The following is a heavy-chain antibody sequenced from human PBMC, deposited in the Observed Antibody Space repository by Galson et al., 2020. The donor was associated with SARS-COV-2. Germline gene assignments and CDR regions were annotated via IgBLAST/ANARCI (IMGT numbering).Heavy chain of an antibody. V-gene: IGHV1-18*01. Sequence: GESLKISCKASGYTFTSYGISWVRQAPGQGLEWMGWISAYNGNTNYAQKLQGRVTMTTDTSTSTAYMELRSLRSDDTAVYYCARDYYGSGSYYPDYYDGMDVWGQGTTVTVSS. CDR2: ISAYNGNT. CDR1: GYTFTSYG. D-gene: IGHD3-10*01. J-gene: IGHJ6*02. CDR3: ARDYYGSGSYYPDYYDGMDV.